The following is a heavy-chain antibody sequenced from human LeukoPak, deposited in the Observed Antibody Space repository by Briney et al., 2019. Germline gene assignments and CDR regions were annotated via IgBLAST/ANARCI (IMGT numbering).Heavy chain of an antibody. D-gene: IGHD3-9*01. CDR2: ISAYNGNP. CDR1: GYTFTSYG. J-gene: IGHJ5*02. V-gene: IGHV1-18*01. CDR3: ARRNYDILTESDWFDP. Sequence: GASVKVSCKASGYTFTSYGISWVRQAPGQGLEWMGWISAYNGNPNYAQKLQGRVTMTTDTSTSTAYMELRSLRSDDTAAYYCARRNYDILTESDWFDPWGQGTLVTVSS.